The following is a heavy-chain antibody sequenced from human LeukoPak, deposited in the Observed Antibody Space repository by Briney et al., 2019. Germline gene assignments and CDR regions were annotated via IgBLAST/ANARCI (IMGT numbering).Heavy chain of an antibody. CDR1: GGTFSSYA. V-gene: IGHV1-69*04. CDR3: ARSFVVGSSSWYGGDNWFDP. D-gene: IGHD6-13*01. CDR2: IIPILGIA. J-gene: IGHJ5*02. Sequence: SVKVSCKASGGTFSSYAISWVRQAPGQGLEWMGRIIPILGIANYAQKFQGRVTITADKSTSTVYMELSSLRSEDTAVYYCARSFVVGSSSWYGGDNWFDPWGQGTLVTVSS.